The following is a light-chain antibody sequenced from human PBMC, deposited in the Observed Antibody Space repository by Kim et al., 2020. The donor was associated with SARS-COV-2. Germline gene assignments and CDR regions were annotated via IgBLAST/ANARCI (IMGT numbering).Light chain of an antibody. V-gene: IGKV3-15*01. CDR1: QSVSSN. Sequence: VSPGEIATLSCRASQSVSSNVAWFQQKPGQAPSLIIYSASTRATGIPARFSGSGSGTEFTLTISSLQSEDFAFYYCQQSDNWPWTFGQGTKVDIK. CDR3: QQSDNWPWT. J-gene: IGKJ1*01. CDR2: SAS.